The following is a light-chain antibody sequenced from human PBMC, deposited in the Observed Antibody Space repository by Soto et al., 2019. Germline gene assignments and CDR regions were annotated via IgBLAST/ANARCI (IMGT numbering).Light chain of an antibody. CDR2: LHSDGSH. CDR1: SGQSSYA. V-gene: IGLV4-69*01. J-gene: IGLJ3*02. CDR3: QTWGTGIKV. Sequence: QPVLTQSPSASASLGASVKLTCTLSSGQSSYAIAWHQQQPEKGPRYLMKLHSDGSHSKGDGIPDRFSGSSSGAERYLTIASLQSEDEADYYCQTWGTGIKVFGGGTKLTVL.